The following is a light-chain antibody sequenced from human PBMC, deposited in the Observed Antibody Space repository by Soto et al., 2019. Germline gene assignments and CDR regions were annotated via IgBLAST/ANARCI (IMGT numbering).Light chain of an antibody. V-gene: IGKV1-39*01. J-gene: IGKJ4*01. Sequence: DIQMIQSPSSLSASVGDTVTITCRASQSISTYLNWYQQKPGKAPKLLIHAASTLQRGVPSRFSGSGSGTDFTLTISSLQPEDFVTYYCQQSHTTPLTFGGGTKVEIK. CDR1: QSISTY. CDR2: AAS. CDR3: QQSHTTPLT.